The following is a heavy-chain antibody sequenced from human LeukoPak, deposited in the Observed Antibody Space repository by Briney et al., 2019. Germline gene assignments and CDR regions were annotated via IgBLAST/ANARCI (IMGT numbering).Heavy chain of an antibody. Sequence: GGSLRLSCAASGFIFSNDAMHWVRQAPGKGLEWVAFIWFDGSNKHYADSVKGRFTISRDNSEDTLYLQMSNLRAEDTAVYFCARGGGLDVWGQGATVTVSS. CDR3: ARGGGLDV. CDR1: GFIFSNDA. CDR2: IWFDGSNK. D-gene: IGHD3-16*01. V-gene: IGHV3-33*01. J-gene: IGHJ6*02.